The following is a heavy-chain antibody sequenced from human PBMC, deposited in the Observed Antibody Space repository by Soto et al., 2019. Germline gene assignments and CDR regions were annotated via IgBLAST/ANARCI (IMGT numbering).Heavy chain of an antibody. D-gene: IGHD3-10*01. Sequence: ASVPVSCKASGYTITGYYMHWVRQAPGHGLEWMGWINPNSGGKNYAQKFQGRVTMTRDTTISTAYMELSRLRSDDPAEYYRARDLRFGDRFDYWGQGTMVTVSS. CDR2: INPNSGGK. CDR1: GYTITGYY. CDR3: ARDLRFGDRFDY. V-gene: IGHV1-2*02. J-gene: IGHJ4*02.